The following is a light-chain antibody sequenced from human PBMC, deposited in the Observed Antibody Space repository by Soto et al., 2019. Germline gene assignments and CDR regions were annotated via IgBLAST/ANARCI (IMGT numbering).Light chain of an antibody. CDR3: QQYNNWPQVS. V-gene: IGKV3-15*01. Sequence: RLMTQSPATLSASPGENIALSCRASQTVSSNLAWYQHKPGRAPRLLIYATSTRATDVSARFSGSGDGTEFTLTISSLKTEDFAVYYCQQYNNWPQVSFGPGTKVDIK. J-gene: IGKJ3*01. CDR1: QTVSSN. CDR2: ATS.